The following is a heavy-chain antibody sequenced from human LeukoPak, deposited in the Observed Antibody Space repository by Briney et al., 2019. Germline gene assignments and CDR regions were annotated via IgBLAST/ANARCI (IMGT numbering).Heavy chain of an antibody. J-gene: IGHJ4*02. CDR3: AKDGYSSSWGLDY. Sequence: GGSLRLSCAASGFTFSSYGMHWVRQAPGKGLEWVAFIRYDGSNKYYADSVKGRFTISRDNSKNTLYLQMNSLRAEDTAVYYCAKDGYSSSWGLDYWGQGTLVTVSS. CDR1: GFTFSSYG. CDR2: IRYDGSNK. D-gene: IGHD6-13*01. V-gene: IGHV3-30*02.